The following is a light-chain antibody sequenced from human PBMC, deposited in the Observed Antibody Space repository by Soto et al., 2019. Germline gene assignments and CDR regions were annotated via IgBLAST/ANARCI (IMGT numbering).Light chain of an antibody. V-gene: IGKV3-15*01. CDR2: HAS. CDR3: QQYNEWPLT. Sequence: EIVMTQSPATLSVSPGERATLSCRASQSVSNNLAWYQQKPGQAPRLLIYHASTGATGIPARFSGSGSETELTLTISRVQSEDFAVYYCQQYNEWPLTFGGGTKVEIK. CDR1: QSVSNN. J-gene: IGKJ4*01.